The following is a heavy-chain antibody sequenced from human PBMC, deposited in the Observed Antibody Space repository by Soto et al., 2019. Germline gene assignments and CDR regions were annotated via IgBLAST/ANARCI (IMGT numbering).Heavy chain of an antibody. CDR1: GYSFTSYW. D-gene: IGHD3-16*01. CDR3: ARQSGSYDYYYYYGMDV. J-gene: IGHJ6*02. V-gene: IGHV5-10-1*01. CDR2: IDPSDSYT. Sequence: LGESLKISCKGSGYSFTSYWISWVRQMPGKGLEWMGRIDPSDSYTNYSPSFQGHVTISADKSISTAYLQWSSLKASDTATYYCARQSGSYDYYYYYGMDVWGQGTTVTVSS.